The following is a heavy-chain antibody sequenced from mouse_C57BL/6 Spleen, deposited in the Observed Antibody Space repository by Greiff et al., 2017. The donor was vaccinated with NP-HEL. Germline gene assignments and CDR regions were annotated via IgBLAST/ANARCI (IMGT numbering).Heavy chain of an antibody. CDR3: TRDPITTVVATKDYYAMDY. CDR2: ISSGGDYI. CDR1: GFTFSSYA. Sequence: EVQGVESGEGLVKPGGSLKLSCAASGFTFSSYAMSWVRQTPEKRLEWVAYISSGGDYIYYADTVKGRFTISRDNARNTLYLQMSSLKSEDTAMYYCTRDPITTVVATKDYYAMDYWGQGTSVTVSS. J-gene: IGHJ4*01. V-gene: IGHV5-9-1*02. D-gene: IGHD1-1*01.